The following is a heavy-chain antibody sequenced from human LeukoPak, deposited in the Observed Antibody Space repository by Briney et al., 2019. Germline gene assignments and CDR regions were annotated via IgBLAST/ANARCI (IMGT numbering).Heavy chain of an antibody. V-gene: IGHV4-30-2*01. D-gene: IGHD3-3*01. CDR3: ANGVVEGAFDH. J-gene: IGHJ4*02. CDR1: GGSISSGGYS. Sequence: SETLSLTCAVSGGSISSGGYSWSWIRQPPGKGLVWIGYIYHSGSTYYNPSLKSRVTISVDRSKNQFSLKLSSVTAADTAIYYCANGVVEGAFDHWGQGTLVTVSS. CDR2: IYHSGST.